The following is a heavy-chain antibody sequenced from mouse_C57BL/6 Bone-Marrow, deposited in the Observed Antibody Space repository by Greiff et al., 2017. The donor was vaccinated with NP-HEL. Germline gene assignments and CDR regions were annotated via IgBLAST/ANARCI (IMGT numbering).Heavy chain of an antibody. V-gene: IGHV1-9*01. CDR2: ILPGSGST. D-gene: IGHD1-1*01. CDR1: GYTFTGYW. Sequence: VQGVESGAELMKPGASVKLSCKATGYTFTGYWIEWVKQRPGHGLEWIGEILPGSGSTNYNEKFKGKATFTADTSSNTAYMQLSSLTTEDSAIYYCASASITTVVDWFAYWGQGTLVTVSA. CDR3: ASASITTVVDWFAY. J-gene: IGHJ3*01.